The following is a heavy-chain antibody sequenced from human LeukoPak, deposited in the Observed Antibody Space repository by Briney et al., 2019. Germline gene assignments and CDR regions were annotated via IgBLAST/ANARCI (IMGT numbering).Heavy chain of an antibody. Sequence: GGSLRLSCGASGFTFSNYGMLWVRQAPGKGLDWVAFIRYDGNNKLYADSVKGRFTISRDNSKNTLYLHINSLRAEDTAVYYCAKDLGYYYDSSGYDHFDYWGQGTLVTVSS. CDR1: GFTFSNYG. V-gene: IGHV3-30*02. J-gene: IGHJ4*02. D-gene: IGHD3-22*01. CDR3: AKDLGYYYDSSGYDHFDY. CDR2: IRYDGNNK.